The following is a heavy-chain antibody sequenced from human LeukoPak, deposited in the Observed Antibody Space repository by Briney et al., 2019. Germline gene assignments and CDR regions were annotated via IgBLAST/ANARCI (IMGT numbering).Heavy chain of an antibody. CDR2: ISYDGSNK. CDR3: AREQYYDFWSGYIEYYFDY. D-gene: IGHD3-3*01. V-gene: IGHV3-30*03. Sequence: GGSLRLSCAASGFTFSSYGMHWVRQAPGKGLEWVAVISYDGSNKYYADSVKGRFTISRDNSKNTLYLQMNSLRAEDTAVYYCAREQYYDFWSGYIEYYFDYWGQGTLVTVSS. J-gene: IGHJ4*02. CDR1: GFTFSSYG.